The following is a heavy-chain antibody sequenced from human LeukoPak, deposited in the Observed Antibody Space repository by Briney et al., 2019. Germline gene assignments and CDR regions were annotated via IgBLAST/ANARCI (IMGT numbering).Heavy chain of an antibody. Sequence: GGSLRLSCAASGFTFSSYAMHWVRQAPGKGLEWVADISYDGSNKYYADSVKGRFTISRDNSKNTLYLQMNSLRAEDTAVYYCAKEGEVATILLPFYYYYGMDVWGQGTTVTVSS. CDR1: GFTFSSYA. CDR2: ISYDGSNK. D-gene: IGHD5-24*01. CDR3: AKEGEVATILLPFYYYYGMDV. V-gene: IGHV3-30-3*01. J-gene: IGHJ6*02.